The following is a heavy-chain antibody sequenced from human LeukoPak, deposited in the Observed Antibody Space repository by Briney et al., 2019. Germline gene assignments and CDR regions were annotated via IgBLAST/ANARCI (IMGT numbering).Heavy chain of an antibody. V-gene: IGHV1-2*02. J-gene: IGHJ4*02. D-gene: IGHD6-19*01. CDR1: GYTFTGYY. CDR3: ARDGQQWLVYYFDY. Sequence: ASVKVSCKASGYTFTGYYMYWVRQAPGQGLEWVGWINPNSGGTNYAQKFQGRVTMTRDTSISTAYMELSRLRSDDTAVYYCARDGQQWLVYYFDYWGQGTLVTVPS. CDR2: INPNSGGT.